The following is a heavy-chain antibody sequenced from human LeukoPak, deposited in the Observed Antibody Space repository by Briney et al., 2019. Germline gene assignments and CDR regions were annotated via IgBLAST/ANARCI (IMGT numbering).Heavy chain of an antibody. V-gene: IGHV3-30*18. D-gene: IGHD6-13*01. CDR3: AKDRRKGIAEDYYYGMDV. CDR2: ISYDGSNK. Sequence: GRSLRLSCAASGFTFSSYGMHWVRQAPGKGLEWVAVISYDGSNKYYADSVKGRFTVSRDNSKNTLYLQMNSLRAEDTAVYYCAKDRRKGIAEDYYYGMDVWGKGTTVTVSS. CDR1: GFTFSSYG. J-gene: IGHJ6*04.